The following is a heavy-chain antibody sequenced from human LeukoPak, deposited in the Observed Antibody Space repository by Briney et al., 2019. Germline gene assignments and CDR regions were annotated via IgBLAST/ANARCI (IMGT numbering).Heavy chain of an antibody. CDR2: IRFDGSRQ. Sequence: GGSLRLSCAASGFTFSNFAMHGVRQAPGKGLEWVAVIRFDGSRQHYAESLERRFTISRDNPKNTVSLQMSSLRTEDTAVYYCVREQPGDGWSGFHYGPQGTLVSVPS. V-gene: IGHV3-30*07. CDR1: GFTFSNFA. CDR3: VREQPGDGWSGFHY. J-gene: IGHJ4*02. D-gene: IGHD6-19*01.